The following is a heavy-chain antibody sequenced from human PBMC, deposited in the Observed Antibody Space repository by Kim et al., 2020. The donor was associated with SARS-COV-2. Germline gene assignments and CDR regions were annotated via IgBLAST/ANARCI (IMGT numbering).Heavy chain of an antibody. CDR1: GGTFSSYA. Sequence: SVKVSCKASGGTFSSYAISWVRQAPGQGLEWMGGIIPIFGTANYAQKFQGRVTITADESTSTAYMELSSLRSEDTAVYYCARSGWGSGSPVTTYYYYGMDVWGQRTTVTVSS. D-gene: IGHD3-10*01. CDR3: ARSGWGSGSPVTTYYYYGMDV. J-gene: IGHJ6*02. CDR2: IIPIFGTA. V-gene: IGHV1-69*13.